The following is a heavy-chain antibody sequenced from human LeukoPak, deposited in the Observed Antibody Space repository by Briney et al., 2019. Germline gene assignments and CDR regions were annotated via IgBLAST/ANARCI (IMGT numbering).Heavy chain of an antibody. CDR3: ARGTRGTVGARFDP. D-gene: IGHD1-26*01. V-gene: IGHV1-8*01. Sequence: ASVKVSCKASGYSFTSHDINWVRQATGQGLEWMGWTNPNTGYTGYAQKFKGRVTMTWNTSISTAYMELSSLSSEDTAVYYCARGTRGTVGARFDPWGQGTLVTVSS. CDR2: TNPNTGYT. CDR1: GYSFTSHD. J-gene: IGHJ5*02.